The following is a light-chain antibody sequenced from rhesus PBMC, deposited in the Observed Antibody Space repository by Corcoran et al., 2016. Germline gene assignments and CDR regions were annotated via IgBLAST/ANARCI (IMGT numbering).Light chain of an antibody. CDR2: EVS. CDR1: SSDVGGSNY. V-gene: IGLV2S7*01. Sequence: QSAPTQPPSVSGSPGQSVTISCTGTSSDVGGSNYVSWYQQHPGKAPKLMIYEVSKWPSGFSDRFSASKSGNTASLTISGLQAEDEADYYCCSYTTSNTDVFGSGTKLTVL. J-gene: IGLJ6*01. CDR3: CSYTTSNTDV.